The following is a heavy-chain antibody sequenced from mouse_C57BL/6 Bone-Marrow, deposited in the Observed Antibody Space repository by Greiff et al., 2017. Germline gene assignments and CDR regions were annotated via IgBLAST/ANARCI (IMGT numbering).Heavy chain of an antibody. D-gene: IGHD1-1*01. CDR1: GYTFTSYG. J-gene: IGHJ2*01. Sequence: VQLQQSGAELARPGASVKLSCKASGYTFTSYGISWVKQRTGQGLEWIGEIYPRSGNTYYNEKFKGKATLTADKSSSTAYMELRSLTSEDSAVYFCARSGGRFVTDDYWGQGTTLTVSS. V-gene: IGHV1-81*01. CDR2: IYPRSGNT. CDR3: ARSGGRFVTDDY.